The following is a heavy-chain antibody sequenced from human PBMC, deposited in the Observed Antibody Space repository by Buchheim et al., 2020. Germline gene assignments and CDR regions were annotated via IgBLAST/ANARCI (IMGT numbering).Heavy chain of an antibody. CDR3: ARRTPYFDS. Sequence: QVQLQESGPGLVKPSQTLSLTCTVSGASISSGSNYWSWIRQPAGKGLEWIGRIYTSGTTNYNPSLKSRVTISLDTSRNQFSLELASVTASDTAVFYCARRTPYFDSWGQGAL. V-gene: IGHV4-61*02. D-gene: IGHD1-1*01. J-gene: IGHJ4*03. CDR2: IYTSGTT. CDR1: GASISSGSNY.